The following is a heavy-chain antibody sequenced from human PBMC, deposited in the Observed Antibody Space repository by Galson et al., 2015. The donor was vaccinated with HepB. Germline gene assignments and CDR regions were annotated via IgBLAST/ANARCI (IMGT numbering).Heavy chain of an antibody. V-gene: IGHV1-69*06. J-gene: IGHJ6*02. D-gene: IGHD6-13*01. CDR2: IIPIFGTA. CDR1: GGTFSSYA. CDR3: ARDKFGSSWPIYYYGMDV. Sequence: SVKVSCKASGGTFSSYAISWVRQAPGQGLEWMGGIIPIFGTANYAQKFQGRVTITADKSTSTAYMELSSLRSEDTAVYYCARDKFGSSWPIYYYGMDVWGQGTTVTVSS.